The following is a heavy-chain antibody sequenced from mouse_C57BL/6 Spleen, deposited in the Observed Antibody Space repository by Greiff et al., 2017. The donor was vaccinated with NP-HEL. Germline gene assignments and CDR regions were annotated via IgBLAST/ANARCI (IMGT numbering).Heavy chain of an antibody. CDR2: IYPRSGNT. J-gene: IGHJ1*03. CDR3: ARIMGQDYWYFDV. V-gene: IGHV1-81*01. D-gene: IGHD3-3*01. Sequence: QVHVKQSGAELARPGASVKLSCKASGYTFTSYGISWVKQRTGQGLEWIGEIYPRSGNTYYNEKFKGKATLTADKSSSTAYMELRSLTSEDSAVYFCARIMGQDYWYFDVWGTGTTVTVSS. CDR1: GYTFTSYG.